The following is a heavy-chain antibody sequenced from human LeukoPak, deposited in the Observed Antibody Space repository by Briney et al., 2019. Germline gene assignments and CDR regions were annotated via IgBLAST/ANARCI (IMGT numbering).Heavy chain of an antibody. V-gene: IGHV3-30*04. J-gene: IGHJ4*02. CDR1: GFTFSSYA. CDR2: ISYDGSNK. CDR3: ARDRIWERVGSYFDY. Sequence: GGSLRLSCAASGFTFSSYAMHWVRQAPGKGLEWVAVISYDGSNKYYADSMKGRFTISRDNSKNTLYLQMNSLRAEDTAVYYCARDRIWERVGSYFDYWGQGALVTVSS. D-gene: IGHD1-26*01.